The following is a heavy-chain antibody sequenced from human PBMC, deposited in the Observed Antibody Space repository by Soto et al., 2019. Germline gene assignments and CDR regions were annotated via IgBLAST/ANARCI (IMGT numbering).Heavy chain of an antibody. J-gene: IGHJ3*01. Sequence: QVQLVESGGGVVQPGGSLTLSCVASGFSFRSYGMHWVRQAPGKGLEWLAVIWDDGRTTFYADSVKRRFTISRDNPRNTVSLQMNSLRVEDTAMFYCARNYGEYEVFDVWGQGTVVSVSS. D-gene: IGHD4-17*01. CDR2: IWDDGRTT. CDR1: GFSFRSYG. V-gene: IGHV3-33*01. CDR3: ARNYGEYEVFDV.